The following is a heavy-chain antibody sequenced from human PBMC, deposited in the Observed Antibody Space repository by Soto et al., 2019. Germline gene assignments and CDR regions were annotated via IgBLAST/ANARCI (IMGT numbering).Heavy chain of an antibody. CDR3: ARVPAY. V-gene: IGHV4-59*01. D-gene: IGHD2-2*01. CDR2: IYYSGST. Sequence: SETLSLTCTVSGGSISSDYWSWIRQPPGKGLEWIGYIYYSGSTYYNPSLKSRVTIAVDTSKNQFSLKLSSVTAADTAVYYCARVPAYWGQGILVTVSS. CDR1: GGSISSDY. J-gene: IGHJ4*02.